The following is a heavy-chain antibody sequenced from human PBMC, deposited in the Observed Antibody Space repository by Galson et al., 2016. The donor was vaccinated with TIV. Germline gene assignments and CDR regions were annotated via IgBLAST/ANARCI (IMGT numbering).Heavy chain of an antibody. CDR1: GGSISNGDYY. J-gene: IGHJ3*02. CDR3: ARAAGKYYHACDI. CDR2: IYYSGSA. Sequence: TLSLTCSVFGGSISNGDYYWSWIRQPPGKGLEWIGNIYYSGSANLNPSLRSRLTMSVDRSRNLFSLNLYSVTAAATAVYYCARAAGKYYHACDIWGQGTMVAVSS. D-gene: IGHD1-14*01. V-gene: IGHV4-30-4*01.